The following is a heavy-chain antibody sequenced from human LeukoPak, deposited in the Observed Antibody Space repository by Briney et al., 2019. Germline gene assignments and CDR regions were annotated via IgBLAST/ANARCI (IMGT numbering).Heavy chain of an antibody. CDR1: GFTFSNYE. J-gene: IGHJ3*02. CDR3: ARDAALWFGETDAFDI. Sequence: PGGSLRLSCAASGFTFSNYEMNWVRQAPGKGLEWLSYISSGGSTIYYADSVKGRFTISRDNAKNSLYLQMNSLRAEDTAVYYCARDAALWFGETDAFDIWGQGTMVTVSS. V-gene: IGHV3-48*03. D-gene: IGHD3-10*01. CDR2: ISSGGSTI.